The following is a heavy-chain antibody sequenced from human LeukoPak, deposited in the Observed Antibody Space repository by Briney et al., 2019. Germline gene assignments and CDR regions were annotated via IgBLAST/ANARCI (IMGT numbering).Heavy chain of an antibody. CDR3: ARRAYSAAYWKHFDY. V-gene: IGHV4-34*01. CDR2: INHSGST. J-gene: IGHJ4*02. Sequence: SETLSLTCAVYGGSFSGYYWSWIRQPPGKGLEWNGEINHSGSTNYNPSLKSRVTISVDTSKNQFSLKLSSVTAADTAVYFCARRAYSAAYWKHFDYWGQGTLVTVSS. CDR1: GGSFSGYY. D-gene: IGHD1-1*01.